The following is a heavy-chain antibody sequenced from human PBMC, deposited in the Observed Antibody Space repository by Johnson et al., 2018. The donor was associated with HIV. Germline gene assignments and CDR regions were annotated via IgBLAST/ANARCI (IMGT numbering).Heavy chain of an antibody. Sequence: QMLLVESGGGLVQPGGSLRLSCAASGFTFSSYWMSWVRQAPGKGLEWVAVISYDGSNKYYADSVKGRFTISRDNSKNTLYLQMNSLRAEDTAVYYCAKVGSGWYDPHDAFDIWGQGTMVTVSS. CDR3: AKVGSGWYDPHDAFDI. J-gene: IGHJ3*02. D-gene: IGHD6-19*01. CDR2: ISYDGSNK. V-gene: IGHV3-30*18. CDR1: GFTFSSYW.